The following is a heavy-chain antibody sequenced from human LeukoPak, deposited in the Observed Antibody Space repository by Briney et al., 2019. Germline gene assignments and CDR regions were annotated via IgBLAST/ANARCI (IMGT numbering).Heavy chain of an antibody. J-gene: IGHJ4*02. D-gene: IGHD6-13*01. CDR2: IYYGGPT. CDR3: ARGEDSSSWLVEY. CDR1: GGSISTGNW. V-gene: IGHV4-4*02. Sequence: SETLSLTCAVSGGSISTGNWWSWVRQPPGKGLEWIGEIYYGGPTNYNPPLKSRVTISVDKSKNQFSLKLSSVTAADTAVYYCARGEDSSSWLVEYWGQGTLVTVSS.